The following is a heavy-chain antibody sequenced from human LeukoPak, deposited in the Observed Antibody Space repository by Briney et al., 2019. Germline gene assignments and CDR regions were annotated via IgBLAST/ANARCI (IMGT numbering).Heavy chain of an antibody. Sequence: KTSETLSLTCTVSGGSISSYYWSWIRKPPGKGLEWIGYIYYSGSTNYNPSLKSRVTISVDTSKTQFSLKLSSVTAADTAVYYCARGPGGYSGSYENWFDPWGQGTLVTVSS. J-gene: IGHJ5*02. CDR3: ARGPGGYSGSYENWFDP. CDR1: GGSISSYY. D-gene: IGHD1-26*01. CDR2: IYYSGST. V-gene: IGHV4-59*01.